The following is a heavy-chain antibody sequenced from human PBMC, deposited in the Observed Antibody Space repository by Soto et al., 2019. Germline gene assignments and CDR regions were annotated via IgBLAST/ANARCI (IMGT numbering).Heavy chain of an antibody. D-gene: IGHD2-2*01. CDR1: GDSMTSGDYS. J-gene: IGHJ4*02. CDR3: ARGDYQYSIDY. V-gene: IGHV4-30-2*01. Sequence: TLSLTCTVSGDSMTSGDYSWSWIRQPPGKGLEWLGYIYRTGNTHYSPSLKSRVSISQDRSKNQFSLELTSVTAADTAVYYCARGDYQYSIDYWGQGTLVTVSS. CDR2: IYRTGNT.